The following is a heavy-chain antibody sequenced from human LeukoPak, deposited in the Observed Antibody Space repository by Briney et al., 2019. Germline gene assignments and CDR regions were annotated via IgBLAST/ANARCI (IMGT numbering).Heavy chain of an antibody. D-gene: IGHD1-7*01. Sequence: GGSLRLSCAASGFTVSSNYMSWVRQAPGKGLEWVSVIYSGGSTYYADSVKGRFTISRDNSKNTLYLQMDSLRAEDTAVYYCARDRKLGSRGFDPWGQGTLVAVSS. V-gene: IGHV3-53*01. CDR1: GFTVSSNY. CDR3: ARDRKLGSRGFDP. CDR2: IYSGGST. J-gene: IGHJ5*02.